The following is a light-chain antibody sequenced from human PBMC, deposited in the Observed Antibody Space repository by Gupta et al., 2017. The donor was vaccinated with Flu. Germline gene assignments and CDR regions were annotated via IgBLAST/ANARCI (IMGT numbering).Light chain of an antibody. CDR1: QSVNYY. CDR3: QQRYSWPLT. CDR2: DTY. J-gene: IGKJ4*01. Sequence: EVLLTQSPDTLSLSPGDRVTLSCRASQSVNYYLAWYQQKPGQAPRLLIYDTYNRATDIPPRFSGDGSGTDFTLTITGLEPEDFAVYYCQQRYSWPLTFGGGTMLE. V-gene: IGKV3-11*01.